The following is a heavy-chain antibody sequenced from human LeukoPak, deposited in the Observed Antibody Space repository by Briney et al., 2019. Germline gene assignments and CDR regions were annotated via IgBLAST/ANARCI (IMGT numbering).Heavy chain of an antibody. CDR3: ARHPDAFDI. CDR1: GGSINSGSYY. Sequence: SETLSLTCTVSGGSINSGSYYWGWTRQPPGKGLEWIGRIYYTGITYYNPSLESRVTISVDTSKNQFSLKLTSVTAADTAVYYCARHPDAFDIWGQGTMVTVS. J-gene: IGHJ3*02. V-gene: IGHV4-39*01. CDR2: IYYTGIT.